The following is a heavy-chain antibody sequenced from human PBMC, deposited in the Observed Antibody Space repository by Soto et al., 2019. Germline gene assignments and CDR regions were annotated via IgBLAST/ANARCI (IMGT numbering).Heavy chain of an antibody. D-gene: IGHD7-27*01. V-gene: IGHV3-30*18. CDR1: GFSFSSYG. CDR2: ISYDGINK. Sequence: QVQLVESGGGVVQPGRSLRLSCAASGFSFSSYGMDWVRQAPGKGLEWVADISYDGINKYYVDSAKGRFTISRDNAKNMLYLEMNSRRTEDTAVYYCAKHLDPENWGNDAFDIWGQGTTVIVSS. CDR3: AKHLDPENWGNDAFDI. J-gene: IGHJ3*02.